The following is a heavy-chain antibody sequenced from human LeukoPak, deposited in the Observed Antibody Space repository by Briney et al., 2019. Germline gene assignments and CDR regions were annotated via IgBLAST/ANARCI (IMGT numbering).Heavy chain of an antibody. CDR3: AHLRGYDGIDY. J-gene: IGHJ4*02. Sequence: SETLSLTCAVYGGSFSGYYWSWIRQPPGKGLEWIGEINHSGSTNYNPSLKSRVTMSVDTSKNQFSLKLSSVTAADTAVYYCAHLRGYDGIDYWGQGTLVTVSS. CDR2: INHSGST. V-gene: IGHV4-34*01. D-gene: IGHD5-12*01. CDR1: GGSFSGYY.